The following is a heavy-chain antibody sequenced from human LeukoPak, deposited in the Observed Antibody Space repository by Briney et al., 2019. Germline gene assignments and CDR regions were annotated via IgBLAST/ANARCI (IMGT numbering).Heavy chain of an antibody. J-gene: IGHJ4*02. CDR2: ISGSGGST. CDR1: GFSFSSYA. Sequence: GGSLRLSCAASGFSFSSYAMSWVRQAPGKGLEWVSAISGSGGSTYYADSVKGRFTISRDNSKNTLYLQTNSLRAEDTAVYYCAKERPSYYDSSGYYPYYFGYWGQGTLVTVSS. V-gene: IGHV3-23*01. CDR3: AKERPSYYDSSGYYPYYFGY. D-gene: IGHD3-22*01.